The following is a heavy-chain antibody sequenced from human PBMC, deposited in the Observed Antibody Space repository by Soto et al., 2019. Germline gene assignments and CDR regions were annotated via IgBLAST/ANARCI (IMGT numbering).Heavy chain of an antibody. V-gene: IGHV3-7*01. J-gene: IGHJ6*03. CDR3: ARDWSGVSSGWSTKWYYYYYMDV. D-gene: IGHD6-19*01. Sequence: EVQLVESGGGLVQPGGSLRLSCAASGFTFSSYWMSWVRQAPGKGLEWVANIKQDGSEKYYVDSVKGRFTISRDNAKNSLYLQMNSLRAEDTAVYYCARDWSGVSSGWSTKWYYYYYMDVWGKGTTVTVSS. CDR2: IKQDGSEK. CDR1: GFTFSSYW.